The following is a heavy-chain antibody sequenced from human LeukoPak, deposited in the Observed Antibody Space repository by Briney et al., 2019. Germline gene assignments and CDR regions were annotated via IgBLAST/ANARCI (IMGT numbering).Heavy chain of an antibody. CDR3: ARDGARPRGTYGMDV. CDR2: IYYSGST. V-gene: IGHV4-59*01. CDR1: GGSISSYY. J-gene: IGHJ6*02. Sequence: PSETLSLTCTVSGGSISSYYWSWIRQPPGKGLEWIGCIYYSGSTNYNPSLKSRVTISVDTSKNQLSLKLTSVTAADTAVYYCARDGARPRGTYGMDVWGQGTTVTVSS. D-gene: IGHD6-6*01.